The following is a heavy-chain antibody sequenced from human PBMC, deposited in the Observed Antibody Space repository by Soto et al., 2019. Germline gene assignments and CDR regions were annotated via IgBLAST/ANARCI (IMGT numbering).Heavy chain of an antibody. CDR2: ISYDGSSK. J-gene: IGHJ4*02. CDR1: GFTFSTYG. D-gene: IGHD5-12*01. Sequence: QVQLVESGGGVVQPGRSLRLSCAASGFTFSTYGMHWVRQAPGKGLEWVAVISYDGSSKDYPDSVKGRFTSSRDNSKNTLYLQMNSRRAEDTAVYYCAKDQVSGYDRGVRGCDYGGQGTLVTVSS. CDR3: AKDQVSGYDRGVRGCDY. V-gene: IGHV3-30*18.